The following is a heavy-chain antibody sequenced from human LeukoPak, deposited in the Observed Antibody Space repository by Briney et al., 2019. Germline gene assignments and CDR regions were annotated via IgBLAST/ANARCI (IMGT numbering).Heavy chain of an antibody. V-gene: IGHV1-18*01. CDR3: ARARGGDAFDI. D-gene: IGHD3-10*01. CDR2: ISAYNGNT. Sequence: ASVKVSCKASGYTFTRYGISWVRQAPGQGLEWMGWISAYNGNTNYAQKLQGRVTMTRDTSTSTVYMELSSLRSEDTAVYYCARARGGDAFDIWGQGTMVTVSS. CDR1: GYTFTRYG. J-gene: IGHJ3*02.